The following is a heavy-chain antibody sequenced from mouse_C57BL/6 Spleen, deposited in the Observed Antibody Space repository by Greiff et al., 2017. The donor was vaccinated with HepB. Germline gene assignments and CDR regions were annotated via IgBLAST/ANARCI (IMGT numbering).Heavy chain of an antibody. Sequence: VKLVESGTELVKPGASVKLSCKASGYTFTSYWMHWVKQRPGQGLEWIGNINPSNGGTNYNEKFKSKATLTVDKSSSTAYMQLSSLTSEDSAVYYCARHYYGSSYFDYWGQGTTLTVSS. CDR2: INPSNGGT. CDR1: GYTFTSYW. V-gene: IGHV1-53*01. CDR3: ARHYYGSSYFDY. D-gene: IGHD1-1*01. J-gene: IGHJ2*01.